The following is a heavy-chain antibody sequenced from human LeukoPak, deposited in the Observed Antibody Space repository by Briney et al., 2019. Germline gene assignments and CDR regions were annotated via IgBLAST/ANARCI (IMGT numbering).Heavy chain of an antibody. Sequence: GGSLRLSCAASGFTFSSYAMSWVRQAPGKGLEWVSGITGSGANTYYTNSVKGRFTISRDNSENKLYLQMISLRAEDTAIFYCAKHTGGTGYSATDYWGQGTLVTVSS. CDR2: ITGSGANT. CDR1: GFTFSSYA. V-gene: IGHV3-23*01. D-gene: IGHD3-9*01. CDR3: AKHTGGTGYSATDY. J-gene: IGHJ4*02.